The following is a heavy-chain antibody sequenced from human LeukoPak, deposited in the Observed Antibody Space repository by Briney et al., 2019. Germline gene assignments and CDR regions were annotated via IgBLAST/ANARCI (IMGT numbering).Heavy chain of an antibody. V-gene: IGHV3-53*01. D-gene: IGHD3-22*01. Sequence: PGGSLRLSCAASGFTVSNNYMSWVRQAPGKGLEWVSVIKSGGDTYYADSVKGRFTISRDNSKNTLSLQMDTLRAEDTAVYYCAKGDISMIPDWGQGTLVIVSS. CDR2: IKSGGDT. CDR1: GFTVSNNY. J-gene: IGHJ4*02. CDR3: AKGDISMIPD.